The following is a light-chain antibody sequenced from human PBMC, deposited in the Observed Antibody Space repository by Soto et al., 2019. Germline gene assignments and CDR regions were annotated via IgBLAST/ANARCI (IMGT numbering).Light chain of an antibody. J-gene: IGLJ3*02. CDR2: DND. Sequence: QSLLTQPPSMSAAPGQNVTISCSGGSSNIGNNYVSWYQQLPETAPKLLIYDNDKRPSGVPDRFSGSKSGTSGTLDITGRQTGDEADYYCGTWDNSLSAVVFGGGTKLTVL. CDR1: SSNIGNNY. CDR3: GTWDNSLSAVV. V-gene: IGLV1-51*01.